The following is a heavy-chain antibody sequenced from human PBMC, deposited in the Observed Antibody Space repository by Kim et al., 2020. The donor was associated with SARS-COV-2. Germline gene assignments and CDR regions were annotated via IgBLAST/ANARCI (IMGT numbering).Heavy chain of an antibody. Sequence: SETLSLTCAVYGGSFSGYYWSWIRQPPGKGLEWIGEINHSGSTNYNPSLKSRVTISVDTSKNQFSLKLSSVTAADTAVYYCARYDSSGRIFDYWGQGTLVTVSS. CDR3: ARYDSSGRIFDY. J-gene: IGHJ4*02. CDR1: GGSFSGYY. D-gene: IGHD3-22*01. CDR2: INHSGST. V-gene: IGHV4-34*01.